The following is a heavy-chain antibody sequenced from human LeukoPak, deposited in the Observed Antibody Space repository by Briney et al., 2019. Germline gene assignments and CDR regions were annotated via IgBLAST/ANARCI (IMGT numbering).Heavy chain of an antibody. D-gene: IGHD6-19*01. V-gene: IGHV4-59*08. CDR2: IYYSGST. CDR3: ARLGSGWYDY. J-gene: IGHJ4*02. Sequence: SEILSLTCTVSGGSISSYYWSWIRQPPGKGLEWIGYIYYSGSTNYNPSLKSRVTISVDTSKNQFSLKLSSVTAADTAVYYCARLGSGWYDYWGRGTLVTVSS. CDR1: GGSISSYY.